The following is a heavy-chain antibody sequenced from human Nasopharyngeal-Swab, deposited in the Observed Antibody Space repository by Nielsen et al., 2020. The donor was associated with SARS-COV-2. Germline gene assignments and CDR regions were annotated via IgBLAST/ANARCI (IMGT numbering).Heavy chain of an antibody. D-gene: IGHD1-1*01. Sequence: GESLKIFCAASGFTFSSYWMNWVRQAPGKGLEWVANIKQDGSEKPYVDSVRGRFTISRDNAKNSVYLQMNSLRAEDTAVYYCARGHNWSFDYWGQGTLVTVS. CDR3: ARGHNWSFDY. J-gene: IGHJ4*02. CDR2: IKQDGSEK. V-gene: IGHV3-7*04. CDR1: GFTFSSYW.